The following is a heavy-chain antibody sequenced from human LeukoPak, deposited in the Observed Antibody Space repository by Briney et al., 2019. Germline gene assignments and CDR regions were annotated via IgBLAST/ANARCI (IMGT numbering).Heavy chain of an antibody. Sequence: GGSLRLSCAASGFTFSSYAMSWVRQAPGKGLEWVSAISGSGGSTYYADSVKGRFTISRDNSKSTLYLQMNSLRAEDTAVYYCAKDPRAIVVVTAIDYWGQGTLVTVSS. CDR2: ISGSGGST. J-gene: IGHJ4*02. CDR3: AKDPRAIVVVTAIDY. D-gene: IGHD2-21*02. V-gene: IGHV3-23*01. CDR1: GFTFSSYA.